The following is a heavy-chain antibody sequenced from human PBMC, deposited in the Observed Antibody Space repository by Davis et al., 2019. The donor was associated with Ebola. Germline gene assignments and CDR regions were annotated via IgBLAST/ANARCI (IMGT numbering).Heavy chain of an antibody. CDR3: AATAKTSITEAGLGYTYLDP. V-gene: IGHV4-34*01. CDR1: GGSFSEYM. D-gene: IGHD1-1*01. CDR2: VSHGGVS. J-gene: IGHJ5*02. Sequence: MPSETLSPTCAVYGGSFSEYMWSWIRLPPGKGLEWIGKVSHGGVSDYNPSLTSRVTISVDTSKNQFSLRMNSVTAADTAVYYCAATAKTSITEAGLGYTYLDPWSQGTLVTVSS.